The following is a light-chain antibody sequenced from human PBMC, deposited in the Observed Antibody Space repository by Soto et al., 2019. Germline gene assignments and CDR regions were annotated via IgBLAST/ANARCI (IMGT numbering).Light chain of an antibody. CDR2: GAS. CDR3: QPHHTWT. V-gene: IGKV3-20*01. CDR1: QSVSSSY. J-gene: IGKJ1*01. Sequence: ILLTQSAGTLCWARGERATRSCRASQSVSSSYLAWYQQKPGQAPRLLIYGASRRATGIPDRFSGSGSGTDFTLTLSSLPPPDFATYYCQPHHTWTFAQGTQLDIK.